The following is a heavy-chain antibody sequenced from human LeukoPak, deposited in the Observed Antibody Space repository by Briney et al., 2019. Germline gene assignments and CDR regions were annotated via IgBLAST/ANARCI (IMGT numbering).Heavy chain of an antibody. D-gene: IGHD1-26*01. CDR1: GGSISSHY. Sequence: SETLSLTCTVSGGSISSHYWSWIRQPPAKGLEWIGYIYYSGSTNYNPSLTSRVTISVDTSKNQFSLKLSSVTAADTAVYYCARERYSGSYYPFDYWGQGTLVTVSS. V-gene: IGHV4-59*11. J-gene: IGHJ4*02. CDR2: IYYSGST. CDR3: ARERYSGSYYPFDY.